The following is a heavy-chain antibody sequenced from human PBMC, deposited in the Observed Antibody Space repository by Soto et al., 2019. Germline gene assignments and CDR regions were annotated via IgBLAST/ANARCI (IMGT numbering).Heavy chain of an antibody. CDR2: IYYSGST. J-gene: IGHJ5*02. D-gene: IGHD2-15*01. Sequence: PSETLSLTCTVSGGSISSSSYYWGWIRQPPGKGLEWIGSIYYSGSTYYNPSLKSRVTIPVDTSKNQFSLKLSSVTAADTAVYYCASGYCSGGSCRQYNWFDPWGQGTLVTVSS. CDR3: ASGYCSGGSCRQYNWFDP. V-gene: IGHV4-39*01. CDR1: GGSISSSSYY.